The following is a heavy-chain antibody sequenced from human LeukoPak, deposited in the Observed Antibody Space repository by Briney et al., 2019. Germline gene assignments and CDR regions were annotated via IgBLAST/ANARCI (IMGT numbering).Heavy chain of an antibody. CDR3: ARDLKRGFDP. D-gene: IGHD3-9*01. CDR1: GYTFISYY. CDR2: INPSGGST. V-gene: IGHV1-46*01. J-gene: IGHJ5*02. Sequence: ASVKVSCKASGYTFISYYMHWVRQAPGQGLEWMGIINPSGGSTSYAQKFQGRVTMTRDTSTSTVYMEQSSLRSEDTAVYYCARDLKRGFDPWGQGTLVTVSS.